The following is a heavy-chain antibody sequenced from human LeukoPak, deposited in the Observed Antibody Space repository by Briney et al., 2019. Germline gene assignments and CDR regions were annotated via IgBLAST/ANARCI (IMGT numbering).Heavy chain of an antibody. Sequence: PSETLSLTCTVSSYSISSGYYWGWIRQPPGKGLEWIGKIYHSGTTHFNPSLKSRVTISVDTSKNQFSLNLIYVTAADTAVYYCARSIDSWGQGTLVTVSS. CDR1: SYSISSGYY. CDR2: IYHSGTT. CDR3: ARSIDS. J-gene: IGHJ4*02. D-gene: IGHD6-6*01. V-gene: IGHV4-38-2*02.